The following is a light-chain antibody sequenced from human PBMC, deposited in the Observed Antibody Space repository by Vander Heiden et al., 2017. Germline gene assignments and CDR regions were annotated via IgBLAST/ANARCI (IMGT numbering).Light chain of an antibody. CDR2: DAS. J-gene: IGKJ5*01. V-gene: IGKV1-33*01. CDR1: QDISNY. Sequence: DIQITQTPSSLSACIGDRVTITCQASQDISNYLNWYQQKPGKAPKLLIYDASTLATGVPSRFSGSGSGTDFTFTISSLQPEDIATYYCQQFDSLPLTFGQGTRLDIK. CDR3: QQFDSLPLT.